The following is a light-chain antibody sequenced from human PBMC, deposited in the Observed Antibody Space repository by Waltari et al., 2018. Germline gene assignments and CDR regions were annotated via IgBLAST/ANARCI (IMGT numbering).Light chain of an antibody. V-gene: IGKV3-20*01. CDR3: QQYDGSVVT. J-gene: IGKJ4*01. CDR1: QTITGSW. CDR2: GAS. Sequence: EIVLTQSPGTLSVSQGEIVTVSCRASQTITGSWLTWYHQKPGQAPRLLIYGASNRAPGIPDRFSGSGSGTDFTLTISRLEPEDSAVYYCQQYDGSVVTFGGGTKVEIK.